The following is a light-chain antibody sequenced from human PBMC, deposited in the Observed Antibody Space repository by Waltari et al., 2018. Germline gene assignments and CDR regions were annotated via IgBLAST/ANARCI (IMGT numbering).Light chain of an antibody. J-gene: IGKJ1*01. V-gene: IGKV2-30*02. Sequence: DVVLTQSPLSLPVSLGQPASISCRSSQSLVRFDGNPYLIWFQQRPGQSPRRLIYMFSVRDSGVPDRFRGSGSGTDFTLKISRVEAEDVGVYYCMQYTHWPWTFGQGTKVEIK. CDR1: QSLVRFDGNPY. CDR3: MQYTHWPWT. CDR2: MFS.